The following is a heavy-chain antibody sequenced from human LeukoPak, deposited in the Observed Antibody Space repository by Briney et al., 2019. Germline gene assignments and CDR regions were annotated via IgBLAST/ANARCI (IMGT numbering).Heavy chain of an antibody. V-gene: IGHV3-23*01. D-gene: IGHD3-10*01. J-gene: IGHJ4*02. CDR3: AKDVLWFGELTFDY. Sequence: GGSLRLSCAASGFTFSSYAMSWVRQAPGKGLEWVSAISGSGGSTYYADSVKGRFTISRDNSKDTLYLQMNSLRAEDTAVYYCAKDVLWFGELTFDYWGQGTLVTVSS. CDR2: ISGSGGST. CDR1: GFTFSSYA.